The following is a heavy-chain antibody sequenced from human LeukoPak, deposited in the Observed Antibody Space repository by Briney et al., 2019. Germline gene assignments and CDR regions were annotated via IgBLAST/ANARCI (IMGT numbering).Heavy chain of an antibody. Sequence: SVKVSCKASGGTFTSYAISWVRRAPGQGLEWMGRIIPILGIANYAQKFQGRVTITADKSTSTAYMELSSLRSEDTAVYYCARAGHPGHPMAYFDYWGQGTLVTVSS. V-gene: IGHV1-69*04. J-gene: IGHJ4*02. CDR3: ARAGHPGHPMAYFDY. CDR2: IIPILGIA. D-gene: IGHD3-10*01. CDR1: GGTFTSYA.